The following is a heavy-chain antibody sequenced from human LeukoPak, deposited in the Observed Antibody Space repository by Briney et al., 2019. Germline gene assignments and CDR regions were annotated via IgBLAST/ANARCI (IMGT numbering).Heavy chain of an antibody. J-gene: IGHJ4*02. CDR3: AKDLKGYYDSSGPLFDY. Sequence: GGSLRLSCAASGFTFSSYAMSWVRQAPGKGLEWVSAISGSGGSTYYADSVKGRFTISRDNSKNTLYLQMNSLRAEDTAVYYCAKDLKGYYDSSGPLFDYWGQGTLVTVSS. D-gene: IGHD3-22*01. CDR1: GFTFSSYA. CDR2: ISGSGGST. V-gene: IGHV3-23*01.